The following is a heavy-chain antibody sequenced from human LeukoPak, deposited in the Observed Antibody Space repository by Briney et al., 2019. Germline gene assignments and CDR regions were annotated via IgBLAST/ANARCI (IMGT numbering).Heavy chain of an antibody. CDR1: GGSISSYQ. V-gene: IGHV4-59*01. Sequence: SETLSLTCTVSGGSISSYQWSWIRQPPGKGLEWIGNIYYSGSANYNPSLKSRVIISVDTSKNQFSLKLSPVSAADTAVYYCARVGVDYSGNIIKYFFDYWGQGTLVTVSS. D-gene: IGHD4-23*01. J-gene: IGHJ4*02. CDR3: ARVGVDYSGNIIKYFFDY. CDR2: IYYSGSA.